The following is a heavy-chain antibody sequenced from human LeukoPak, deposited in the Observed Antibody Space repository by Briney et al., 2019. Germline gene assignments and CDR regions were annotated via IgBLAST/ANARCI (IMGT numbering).Heavy chain of an antibody. D-gene: IGHD1-26*01. J-gene: IGHJ4*02. Sequence: TSETLSLTCTVSGGSISCSSYYWGWIRQPPWKGLEWIGSIYYSGSTYYNPSLKSRVTISVDTSKNQFSLKLSSVTAADTAVYYCATTHNKWERLPFGYWGQGTLVTVSS. CDR1: GGSISCSSYY. CDR2: IYYSGST. V-gene: IGHV4-39*01. CDR3: ATTHNKWERLPFGY.